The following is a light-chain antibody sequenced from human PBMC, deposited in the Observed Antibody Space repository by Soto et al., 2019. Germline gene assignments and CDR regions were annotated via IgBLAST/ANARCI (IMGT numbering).Light chain of an antibody. CDR3: QQYNNGPPWT. V-gene: IGKV3-15*01. CDR1: QSVSSN. Sequence: EIVMTQSPATLSVSPGERATLSCRASQSVSSNLAWYQQKPGQAPRLLIYDASTRATGIPARFSGSGSGTEFTLTISSLQSEDFAGYYCQQYNNGPPWTFGQGTKVEIK. CDR2: DAS. J-gene: IGKJ1*01.